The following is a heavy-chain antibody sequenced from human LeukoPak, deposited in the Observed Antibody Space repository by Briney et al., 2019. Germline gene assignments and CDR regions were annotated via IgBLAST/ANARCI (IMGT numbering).Heavy chain of an antibody. Sequence: GGSLRLSCAASGFTFSDYFMSWIRQAPGKGLEWVSYICSSGSTIYYADSVKGRFTIARDNAKNSLYLQINSLRAEHTAVYYCATPPRPYCSSTSCYRDYWRQATLVTVSS. CDR2: ICSSGSTI. CDR1: GFTFSDYF. D-gene: IGHD2-2*02. CDR3: ATPPRPYCSSTSCYRDY. J-gene: IGHJ4*02. V-gene: IGHV3-11*01.